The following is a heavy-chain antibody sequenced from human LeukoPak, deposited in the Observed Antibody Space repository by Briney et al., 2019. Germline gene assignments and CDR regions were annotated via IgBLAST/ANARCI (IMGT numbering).Heavy chain of an antibody. CDR1: GGTFSSYA. D-gene: IGHD3-3*01. CDR2: IIPIFGTA. Sequence: GASVKVSCKASGGTFSSYAISWVRQAPGQGLEWMGGIIPIFGTANYAQKFQGRVTITTDESTSIAYMELSSLRSEDTAAYYCARVTYYDFWSGLGTFDPWGQGTLVTVSS. V-gene: IGHV1-69*05. CDR3: ARVTYYDFWSGLGTFDP. J-gene: IGHJ5*02.